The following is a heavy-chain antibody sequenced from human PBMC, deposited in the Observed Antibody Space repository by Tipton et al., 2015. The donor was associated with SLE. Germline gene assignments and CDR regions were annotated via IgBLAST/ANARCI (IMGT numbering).Heavy chain of an antibody. CDR2: IYTSGST. CDR1: GGSISSGSYY. J-gene: IGHJ4*02. D-gene: IGHD2-15*01. Sequence: GLVKPSETLSLTCTVSGGSISSGSYYWSWIRQPAGKGLEWIGRIYTSGSTNYNPSLKSRVTISVDASKNQFSLKLSSVTAADTAVYYCARQVDIVVVVAATPFDYWCQGTLVTVSS. V-gene: IGHV4-61*02. CDR3: ARQVDIVVVVAATPFDY.